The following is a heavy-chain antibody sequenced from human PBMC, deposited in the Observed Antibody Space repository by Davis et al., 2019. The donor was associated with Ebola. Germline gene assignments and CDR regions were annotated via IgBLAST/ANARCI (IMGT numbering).Heavy chain of an antibody. J-gene: IGHJ6*02. D-gene: IGHD6-13*01. CDR2: AITYFTSA. CDR1: GGTFSRHT. Sequence: AASVKVSCKTSGGTFSRHTINWVRQAPGQGLEWMGGAITYFTSAHYAQKFQGRVTITADKSTSTAYMELSSLRSEDTAVYYCARQQQLFGGGMDVWGQGTTVTVSS. CDR3: ARQQQLFGGGMDV. V-gene: IGHV1-69*06.